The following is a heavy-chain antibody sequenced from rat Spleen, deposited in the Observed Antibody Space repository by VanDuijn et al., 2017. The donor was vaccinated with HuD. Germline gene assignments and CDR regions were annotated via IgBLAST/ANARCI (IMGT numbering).Heavy chain of an antibody. J-gene: IGHJ2*01. CDR1: GFSLTSNG. Sequence: QVQLKESGPGLVQPSQTLSLTCTVSGFSLTSNGVIWVRQPPGEGLEWMGVIWGNGDTNYNSALKSRLSISRDTSKSQLFLKMNSLQTEDTAMYFCARSDFSSPYYFDYWGQGVMVTVSS. CDR2: IWGNGDT. V-gene: IGHV2-13*01. CDR3: ARSDFSSPYYFDY. D-gene: IGHD1-8*01.